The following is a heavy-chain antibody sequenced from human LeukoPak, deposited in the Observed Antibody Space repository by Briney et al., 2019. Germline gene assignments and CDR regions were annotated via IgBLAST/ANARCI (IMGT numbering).Heavy chain of an antibody. Sequence: PGGSLRLSCAASGFTFSNYAMTWVRQAPGKGLEWVSAISGSGGSTYYADSVKGRFTISRDNSKNTLYLQMNSLRAEDTAVYYCAKGGTYYDFWSGYPASPHFDYWGQGTLVTVSS. CDR3: AKGGTYYDFWSGYPASPHFDY. D-gene: IGHD3-3*01. CDR2: ISGSGGST. CDR1: GFTFSNYA. V-gene: IGHV3-23*01. J-gene: IGHJ4*02.